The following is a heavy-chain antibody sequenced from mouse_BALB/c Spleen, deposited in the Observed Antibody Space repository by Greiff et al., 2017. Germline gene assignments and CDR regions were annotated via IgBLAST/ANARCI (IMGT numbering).Heavy chain of an antibody. D-gene: IGHD2-10*01. CDR2: INPGSGGT. V-gene: IGHV1-54*01. J-gene: IGHJ2*01. Sequence: QVQLKQSGAELVRPGTSVKVSCKASGYAFTNYLIEWVKQRPGQGLEWIGVINPGSGGTNYNEKFRGKATLTADKSSSTAYMQLSSLTSDDSAVYFCARSGRTALLHDFDYWGQGTTLTVSS. CDR1: GYAFTNYL. CDR3: ARSGRTALLHDFDY.